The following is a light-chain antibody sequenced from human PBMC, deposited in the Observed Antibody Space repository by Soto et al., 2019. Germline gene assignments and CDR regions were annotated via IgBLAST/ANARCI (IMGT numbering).Light chain of an antibody. CDR2: EVS. V-gene: IGLV2-14*01. CDR3: NSFTSNRAYV. CDR1: SSDVGGYNY. J-gene: IGLJ1*01. Sequence: QSALTQPASVSRTPGQAITISCTGTSSDVGGYNYVSWYQQHPGKAPKVMIYEVSNRPSGVSNRFSGSKSGNTASLSISGLQPGDEADYYCNSFTSNRAYVVGTGTKVTVL.